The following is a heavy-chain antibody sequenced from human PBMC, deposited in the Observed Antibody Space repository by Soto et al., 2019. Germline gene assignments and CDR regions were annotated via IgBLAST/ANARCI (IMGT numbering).Heavy chain of an antibody. CDR2: IYYSGST. J-gene: IGHJ4*02. Sequence: QVQLQESGPGLVKPSQTLSLTCTVSGGSISSGGYYWSWIRQHPGKGLEWIGYIYYSGSTYYNPSLKSRVTISVDTSKNQFSLKLSSVTAADTAVYYCARVVELAAAEYYFDFWGQGTLVTVSS. CDR1: GGSISSGGYY. D-gene: IGHD6-13*01. CDR3: ARVVELAAAEYYFDF. V-gene: IGHV4-31*03.